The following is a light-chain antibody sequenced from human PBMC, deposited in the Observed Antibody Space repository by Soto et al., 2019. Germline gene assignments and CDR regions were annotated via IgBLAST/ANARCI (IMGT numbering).Light chain of an antibody. Sequence: DIVMTQSPDSLAVSLGERATINCKSSQSVLYSSNNKNYLAWYQQKPGQPPKLLIYWASTRESGVPDRFSGSGPGTDFTLTISSLQAEDVAVCYCQQYYSTPTFGQGTKLEIK. CDR2: WAS. V-gene: IGKV4-1*01. CDR3: QQYYSTPT. CDR1: QSVLYSSNNKNY. J-gene: IGKJ2*01.